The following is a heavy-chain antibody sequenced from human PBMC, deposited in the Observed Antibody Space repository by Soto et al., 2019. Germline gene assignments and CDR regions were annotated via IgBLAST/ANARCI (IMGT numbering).Heavy chain of an antibody. CDR3: ARELNDYGDYTPFFDY. CDR2: IWYDGSNK. V-gene: IGHV3-33*01. D-gene: IGHD4-17*01. J-gene: IGHJ4*02. CDR1: GFTFSSYG. Sequence: GGSLRLSCAASGFTFSSYGMHWVRQAPGKGLEWVAVIWYDGSNKYYADSVKGRFTISRDNSKNTLYLQMNSLRAEDTAVYYCARELNDYGDYTPFFDYWGQGTLVTVSS.